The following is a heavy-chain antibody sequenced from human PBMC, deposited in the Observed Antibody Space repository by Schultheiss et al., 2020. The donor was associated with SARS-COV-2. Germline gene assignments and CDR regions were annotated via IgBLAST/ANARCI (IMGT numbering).Heavy chain of an antibody. J-gene: IGHJ4*02. CDR3: ARDGASYYDSSGYYYY. V-gene: IGHV3-74*01. CDR2: INSDGSST. D-gene: IGHD3-22*01. CDR1: GFTIDDYA. Sequence: GGSLRLSCAASGFTIDDYAMHWVRQAPGKGLVWVSRINSDGSSTSYADSVKGRFTISRDNAKNSLYLQMNSLRDEDTAVYYCARDGASYYDSSGYYYYWGQGTLVTVSS.